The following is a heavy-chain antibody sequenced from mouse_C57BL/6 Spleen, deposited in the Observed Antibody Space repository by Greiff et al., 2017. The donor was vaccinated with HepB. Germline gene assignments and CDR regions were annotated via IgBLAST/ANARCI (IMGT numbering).Heavy chain of an antibody. Sequence: EVQLQQSGPVLVKPGASVKMSCKASGYTFTDYYMNWVKQSHGKSLEWIGVINPYNGGTSYNQKFKGKATLTVDKSYSTAYMELNSLTSEDSAVYYCARWPLNWDEGLAMDYWGQGTSVTVSS. CDR1: GYTFTDYY. CDR2: INPYNGGT. CDR3: ARWPLNWDEGLAMDY. J-gene: IGHJ4*01. D-gene: IGHD4-1*02. V-gene: IGHV1-19*01.